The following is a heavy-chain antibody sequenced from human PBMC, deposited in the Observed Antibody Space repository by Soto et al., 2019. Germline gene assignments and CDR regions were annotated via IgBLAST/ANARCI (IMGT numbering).Heavy chain of an antibody. CDR1: GFTVSSNY. D-gene: IGHD1-26*01. V-gene: IGHV3-66*01. CDR3: APLGGYGLVAFDI. J-gene: IGHJ3*02. CDR2: IYSGGST. Sequence: GGSLRLSCAASGFTVSSNYMSWVRQAPGKGLEWVSVIYSGGSTYYADSVKGRFTISRDNSKNTLYLQMNSLRAEDTAVYYCAPLGGYGLVAFDIWGQGTMVTVSS.